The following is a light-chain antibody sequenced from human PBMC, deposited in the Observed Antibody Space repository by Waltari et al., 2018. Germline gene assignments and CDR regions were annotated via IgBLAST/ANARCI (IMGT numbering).Light chain of an antibody. CDR3: QTWDGSALYV. V-gene: IGLV3-1*01. CDR1: ILGDRF. J-gene: IGLJ1*01. CDR2: QHT. Sequence: SYKLTESLSVSVSPGQPVTITCSGDILGDRFVSWYQQKTCQSPLMVIYQHTNRPSGIPARFSGSNSGNTAILTITETQAMDEADYYCQTWDGSALYVFGSGTKVTV.